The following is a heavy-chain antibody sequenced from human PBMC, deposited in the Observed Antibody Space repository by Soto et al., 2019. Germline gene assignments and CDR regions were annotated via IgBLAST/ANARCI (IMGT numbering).Heavy chain of an antibody. CDR3: ARESEDLTSNFDY. J-gene: IGHJ4*02. V-gene: IGHV3-21*06. Sequence: GGCLGLSCAASVVTFTRFSVNWVRQAPGKGLEWVSSISSTTNYIYYGDSMKGRFTISRDNAKNSLYLEMNSLRAEDTAVYYCARESEDLTSNFDYWGQGTLVTVSS. CDR1: VVTFTRFS. CDR2: ISSTTNYI.